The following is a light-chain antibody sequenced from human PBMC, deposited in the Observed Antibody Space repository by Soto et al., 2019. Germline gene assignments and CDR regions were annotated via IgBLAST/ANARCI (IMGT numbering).Light chain of an antibody. CDR3: STWDDSLSSVL. J-gene: IGLJ2*01. Sequence: QSVLTQPPSASGTPGQRVTISCSGGTSNIGSNSVHWYQQLPGTAPQLLIHSDTQRPSGVPDRFSGSKSGTSASLAISGLRPEDEATYYCSTWDDSLSSVLFGGGTKLTVL. CDR1: TSNIGSNS. CDR2: SDT. V-gene: IGLV1-47*02.